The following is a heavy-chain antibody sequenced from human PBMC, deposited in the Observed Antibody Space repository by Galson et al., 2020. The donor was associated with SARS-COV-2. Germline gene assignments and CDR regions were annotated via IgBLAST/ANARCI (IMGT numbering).Heavy chain of an antibody. CDR3: ARGHVLHHLLWSFWFDP. J-gene: IGHJ5*02. Sequence: ASVKVSCKASGYTFTSYDINWVRQATGQGLEWMGWMNPNSGNTGYAQKFQGRVTMTRNTSISTAYMELSSLRSEDTAVYYCARGHVLHHLLWSFWFDPWGQGTLVTVSS. D-gene: IGHD2-2*01. CDR2: MNPNSGNT. V-gene: IGHV1-8*01. CDR1: GYTFTSYD.